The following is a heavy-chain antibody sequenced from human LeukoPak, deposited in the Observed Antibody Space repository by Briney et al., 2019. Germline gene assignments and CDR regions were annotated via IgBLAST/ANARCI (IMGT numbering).Heavy chain of an antibody. CDR1: GFTFSSYA. CDR3: AREVRGYCSSTSCYWFDP. CDR2: IKQDGSEK. V-gene: IGHV3-7*01. D-gene: IGHD2-2*01. Sequence: GGSLRLSCAASGFTFSSYAMSWVRQAPGKGLEWVANIKQDGSEKYYVDSVKGRFTISRDNAKNSLYLQMNSLRAEDTAVYYCAREVRGYCSSTSCYWFDPWGQGTLVTVSS. J-gene: IGHJ5*02.